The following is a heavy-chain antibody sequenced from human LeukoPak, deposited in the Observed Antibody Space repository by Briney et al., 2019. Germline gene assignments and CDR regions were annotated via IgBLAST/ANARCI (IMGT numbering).Heavy chain of an antibody. D-gene: IGHD6-13*01. Sequence: PGRSLRLSCAASGFTFSSYAMHWVRQAPGKGLEWVAVISYDGSNKYYADSVKGRFTISRDNSKNTLYLQMNSLRAGDTAVYYCARGKGRGSWYVRNYCGMDVWGQGTTVTVSS. CDR1: GFTFSSYA. J-gene: IGHJ6*02. V-gene: IGHV3-30-3*01. CDR2: ISYDGSNK. CDR3: ARGKGRGSWYVRNYCGMDV.